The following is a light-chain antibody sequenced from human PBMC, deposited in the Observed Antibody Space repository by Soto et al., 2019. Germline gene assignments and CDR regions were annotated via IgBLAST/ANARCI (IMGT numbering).Light chain of an antibody. CDR3: HVWDSNGDHPQV. CDR1: NIGSKS. V-gene: IGLV3-21*04. J-gene: IGLJ2*01. CDR2: YDS. Sequence: SYVLTQPPSVSLAPGKTASITCGGNNIGSKSVHWYQQKPGQAPVLVIYYDSDRPSGIPERFSGSNSGNTATLTISRVEAGDEADYYCHVWDSNGDHPQVFGGGTKLTVL.